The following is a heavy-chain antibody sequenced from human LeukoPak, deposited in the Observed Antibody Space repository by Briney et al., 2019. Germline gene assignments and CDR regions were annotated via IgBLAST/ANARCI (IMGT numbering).Heavy chain of an antibody. J-gene: IGHJ4*02. D-gene: IGHD6-19*01. CDR1: GFIFSNYG. V-gene: IGHV3-33*01. CDR3: AREWGRIAVAGGPGY. CDR2: IWYDGRTK. Sequence: GGSLRLSCEVSGFIFSNYGKHWVRQAPGKGLEWVALIWYDGRTKFHADSVRGRLTISRDNSANTLYLQMSSLRVEDTAVYYCAREWGRIAVAGGPGYWGQGALVTVSS.